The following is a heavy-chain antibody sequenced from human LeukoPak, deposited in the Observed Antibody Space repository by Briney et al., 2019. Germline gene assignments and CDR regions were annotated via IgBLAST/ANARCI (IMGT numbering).Heavy chain of an antibody. D-gene: IGHD3-22*01. CDR3: AKSDYYDSSGYEVG. CDR1: GFTFSSYA. Sequence: GGSLRLSCAASGFTFSSYAMSWVRQAPGKGLEWVSAISGSGGSTYYADSVKGRFTISRDNSKNTLYLRMNSLRAEDTAVYYCAKSDYYDSSGYEVGWGQGTLVTVSS. V-gene: IGHV3-23*01. J-gene: IGHJ4*02. CDR2: ISGSGGST.